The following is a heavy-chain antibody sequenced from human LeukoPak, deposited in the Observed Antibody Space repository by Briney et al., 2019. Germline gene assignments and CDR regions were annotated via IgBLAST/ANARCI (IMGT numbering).Heavy chain of an antibody. D-gene: IGHD5-12*01. CDR2: IYYSGST. Sequence: SETLSLTCTVSGGSISSYYWSWIRQPPGKGLEWIGYIYYSGSTNYNPSLKSRVTISVDTSKNQFSLKLSSVTAADTAVYYCASSGYDTFFDYWGQGTLVTVSS. CDR1: GGSISSYY. J-gene: IGHJ4*02. V-gene: IGHV4-59*01. CDR3: ASSGYDTFFDY.